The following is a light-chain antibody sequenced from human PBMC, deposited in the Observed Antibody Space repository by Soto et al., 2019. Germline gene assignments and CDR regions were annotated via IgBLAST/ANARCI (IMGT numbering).Light chain of an antibody. CDR2: DAS. Sequence: EIVLTQSPATLSLSPGERDTLSCRASQSVSSYLAWYQQKPGQAPRLLIYDASNRATGIPARFSGSGSGTDFTLTISSLQSEDFAVYYCQQYNNWLWTFGQGTKVDIK. CDR1: QSVSSY. J-gene: IGKJ1*01. V-gene: IGKV3-11*01. CDR3: QQYNNWLWT.